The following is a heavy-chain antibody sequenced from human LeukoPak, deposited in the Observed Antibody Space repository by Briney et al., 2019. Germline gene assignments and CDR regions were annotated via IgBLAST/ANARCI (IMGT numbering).Heavy chain of an antibody. J-gene: IGHJ4*02. CDR3: AKDHYYDSSGPTPFVDY. CDR1: GFTFSSYG. D-gene: IGHD3-22*01. V-gene: IGHV3-30*02. Sequence: PGRSLRLSCAASGFTFSSYGMHWVRQAPGKGLEWVAFIRYDGSNKYYADSVKGRFTISRDNSKNTLYLQMNSLRAEDTAVYYCAKDHYYDSSGPTPFVDYWGQGTLVTVSS. CDR2: IRYDGSNK.